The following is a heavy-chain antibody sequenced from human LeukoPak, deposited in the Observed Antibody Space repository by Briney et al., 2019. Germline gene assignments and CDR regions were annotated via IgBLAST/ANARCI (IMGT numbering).Heavy chain of an antibody. Sequence: SKTLSLTCTVSGGSISSYYWSWIRQPPGKGLEWIGYIYYSGSTNYNPSLKSRVTISVDTSKNQFSPKLSSVTAADTAVYYCARDRFTMTSKYYYGMDVWGQGTTVTVSS. V-gene: IGHV4-59*01. J-gene: IGHJ6*02. CDR3: ARDRFTMTSKYYYGMDV. CDR1: GGSISSYY. CDR2: IYYSGST. D-gene: IGHD3-22*01.